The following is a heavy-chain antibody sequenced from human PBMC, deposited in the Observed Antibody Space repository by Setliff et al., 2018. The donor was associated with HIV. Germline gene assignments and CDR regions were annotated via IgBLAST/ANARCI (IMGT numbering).Heavy chain of an antibody. J-gene: IGHJ4*02. V-gene: IGHV3-23*01. CDR3: ARDSTTSLDY. Sequence: GGSLRLSCEASGFSFSSYTMTWVRQAPGKGLEWVSAIGGSTGSTYYADSVKGRFTISTDNSKNTLYLQMNSLRAEDTAVYYCARDSTTSLDYWGQGTLVTVSS. CDR1: GFSFSSYT. D-gene: IGHD1-1*01. CDR2: IGGSTGST.